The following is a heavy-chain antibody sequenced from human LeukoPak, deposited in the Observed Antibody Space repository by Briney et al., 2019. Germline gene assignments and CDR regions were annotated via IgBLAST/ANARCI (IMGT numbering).Heavy chain of an antibody. CDR3: ALNPGGGYCSSTSCYISAFDI. V-gene: IGHV4-38-2*01. CDR1: GYSISSGYY. CDR2: IYHSGST. J-gene: IGHJ3*02. Sequence: SETLSLTCAVSGYSISSGYYWGWIRQPPGKGLEWIGSIYHSGSTYYNPSLKSRVTISLDTSKNRFSLKLSSVTAADTAVYYCALNPGGGYCSSTSCYISAFDIWGQGTMVTVSS. D-gene: IGHD2-2*02.